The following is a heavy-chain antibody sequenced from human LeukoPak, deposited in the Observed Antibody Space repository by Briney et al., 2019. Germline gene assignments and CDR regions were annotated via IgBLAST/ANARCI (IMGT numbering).Heavy chain of an antibody. V-gene: IGHV3-23*01. CDR3: AKDQRPDTGYDIDY. D-gene: IGHD5-12*01. J-gene: IGHJ4*02. Sequence: GGSLRLSCAASGFTFSTHSINWVRQAPRKGLEWVSVIWGNGATTYYADSVKGRFTISRDNSMNTVYLQMNSLRAEDTAIYYCAKDQRPDTGYDIDYWGQGILVTVSS. CDR2: IWGNGATT. CDR1: GFTFSTHS.